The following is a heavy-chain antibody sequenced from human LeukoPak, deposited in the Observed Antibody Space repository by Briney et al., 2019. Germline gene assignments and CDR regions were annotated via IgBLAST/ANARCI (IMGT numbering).Heavy chain of an antibody. CDR3: ASGLLLHAY. CDR1: GFTFTTYW. V-gene: IGHV3-7*01. D-gene: IGHD3-22*01. J-gene: IGHJ4*02. CDR2: IKQDGSEK. Sequence: GESLRLSCAASGFTFTTYWMSWVRQAPGKGLEWVANIKQDGSEKYYVDSVKGRFTISRDNAKNSLYLQMNSLRVEDTAVYYCASGLLLHAYWGQGTLVTVSS.